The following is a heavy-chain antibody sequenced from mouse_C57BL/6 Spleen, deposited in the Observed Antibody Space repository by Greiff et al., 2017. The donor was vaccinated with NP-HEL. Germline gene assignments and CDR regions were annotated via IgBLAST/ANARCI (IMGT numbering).Heavy chain of an antibody. CDR1: AFNFKNSY. D-gene: IGHD1-1*01. CDR3: TTNYGSSWYFDV. CDR2: IDPEDGDT. J-gene: IGHJ1*03. V-gene: IGHV14-1*01. Sequence: EVQLQESGAELVRPGAPVSWSSPPSAFNFKNSYFPWGKRRPEQGLEWIGRIDPEDGDTEYAPKFQGKATMTADTSSNTAYLQLSSLTSEDTAVYYCTTNYGSSWYFDVWGTGTTVTVSS.